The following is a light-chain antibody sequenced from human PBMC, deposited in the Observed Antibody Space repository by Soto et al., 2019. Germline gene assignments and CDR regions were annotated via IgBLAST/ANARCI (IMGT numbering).Light chain of an antibody. CDR1: SSDVGGYNY. Sequence: LTQPASVSGSPGQSITISCTGTSSDVGGYNYVSWYQQHPGKAPKLMIYDVSNRPSGVSNRFSGSKSGNTASLTISGLQAEYEADYYCSSYTSSSTLVFGGGTKVTVL. CDR2: DVS. V-gene: IGLV2-14*01. J-gene: IGLJ2*01. CDR3: SSYTSSSTLV.